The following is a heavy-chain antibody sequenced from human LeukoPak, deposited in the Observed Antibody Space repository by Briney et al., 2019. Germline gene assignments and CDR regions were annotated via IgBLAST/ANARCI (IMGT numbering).Heavy chain of an antibody. CDR2: ISVSGGST. V-gene: IGHV3-23*01. CDR3: GKGKVPGLTNYYYGMDV. Sequence: GGSLRLSCAASGFTFSSYAVTWVRQAPGKGLEWVSAISVSGGSTYYSDSVKGRFTISRDNSKNTLSLQMNSLRDEDTAVYYCGKGKVPGLTNYYYGMDVWGQGTTVTVSS. D-gene: IGHD1-1*01. J-gene: IGHJ6*02. CDR1: GFTFSSYA.